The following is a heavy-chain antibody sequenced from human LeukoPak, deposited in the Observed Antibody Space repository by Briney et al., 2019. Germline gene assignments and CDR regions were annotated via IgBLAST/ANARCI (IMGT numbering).Heavy chain of an antibody. J-gene: IGHJ4*02. CDR2: IKQDGSAK. Sequence: GGSLRLSCAASGFTFSRYWMSWVRQAPGKGLEWVANIKQDGSAKYYVDSVKGRSTISRDNSKNTLYLQMNSLRAEDTAVYYCARGLYYDASGYYYHDYWGQGTLVTVSS. V-gene: IGHV3-7*03. CDR3: ARGLYYDASGYYYHDY. D-gene: IGHD3-22*01. CDR1: GFTFSRYW.